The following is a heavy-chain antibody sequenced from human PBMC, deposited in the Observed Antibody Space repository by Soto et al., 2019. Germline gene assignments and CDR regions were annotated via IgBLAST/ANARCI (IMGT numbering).Heavy chain of an antibody. CDR2: IIPIFGTA. CDR1: GGTFSSYA. V-gene: IGHV1-69*12. D-gene: IGHD3-22*01. CDR3: ARDRGLSIGYYPYWFYH. Sequence: QVQLVQSGAEVKKPGSSVKVSCKASGGTFSSYAITWVRQAPGQGLEWMGGIIPIFGTANYAQKFQGRVTITADESTSTGYMELSSLRSEDTAVYYCARDRGLSIGYYPYWFYHWGQGTLVTVSS. J-gene: IGHJ5*02.